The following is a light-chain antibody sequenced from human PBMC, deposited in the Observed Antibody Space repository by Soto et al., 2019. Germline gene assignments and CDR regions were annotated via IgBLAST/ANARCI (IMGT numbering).Light chain of an antibody. Sequence: DIVMTQSPDSLAVSLGERATINCKSSQSVLYSPNNKNYLAWYQQKPGQPPKLLIYWASTRESGVPDRFSGSGSGADFTLTISSLQAEDVAVYCCQQYYSTPLTFGGGTKVDIK. CDR1: QSVLYSPNNKNY. J-gene: IGKJ4*01. V-gene: IGKV4-1*01. CDR3: QQYYSTPLT. CDR2: WAS.